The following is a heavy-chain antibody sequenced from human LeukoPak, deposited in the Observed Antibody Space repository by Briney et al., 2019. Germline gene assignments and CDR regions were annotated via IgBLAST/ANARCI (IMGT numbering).Heavy chain of an antibody. V-gene: IGHV3-23*01. CDR3: AKDLYTSRYACCFDY. CDR2: VSGGGSST. D-gene: IGHD6-13*01. J-gene: IGHJ4*02. CDR1: GFTLGNYW. Sequence: GGSLRLSCAASGFTLGNYWMHRVRQAPGKGLVWVSGVSGGGSSTYYADSVKGRFTISRDNSKNMLYLQMNSLRAEDTAVYYCAKDLYTSRYACCFDYWGQGTLVTVSS.